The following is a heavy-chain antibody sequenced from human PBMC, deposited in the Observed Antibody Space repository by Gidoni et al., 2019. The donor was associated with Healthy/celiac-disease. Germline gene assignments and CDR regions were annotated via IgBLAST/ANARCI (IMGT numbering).Heavy chain of an antibody. J-gene: IGHJ3*02. CDR2: ISNDGSNK. CDR1: AFTFSSSA. CDR3: ARSYCSSTSCYEGAFDI. V-gene: IGHV3-30-3*01. D-gene: IGHD2-2*01. Sequence: QVQLVESGGAVVHPGRSLSLSCSASAFTFSSSAMHWVRQAPGKGLEWVAVISNDGSNKYYADSVKGRFTISRDNSKNTLYLQMNSLRAEDTAVYYCARSYCSSTSCYEGAFDIWGQGTMVTVSS.